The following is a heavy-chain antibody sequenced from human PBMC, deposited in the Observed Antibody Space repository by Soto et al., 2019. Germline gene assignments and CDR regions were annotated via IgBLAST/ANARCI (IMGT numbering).Heavy chain of an antibody. Sequence: QITLKESGPTLVKPTQTLTLTCTFSGFSLNSTGVGVGWIRQPPGKALEWLALISWNNNKLYSPSLRTRLSITKDTSKNQVVLTVTNMDPEDTGTYYCAHRRLVRGSNWFDSWGQGTLVIVSS. V-gene: IGHV2-5*01. CDR3: AHRRLVRGSNWFDS. J-gene: IGHJ5*01. CDR2: ISWNNNK. D-gene: IGHD3-10*01. CDR1: GFSLNSTGVG.